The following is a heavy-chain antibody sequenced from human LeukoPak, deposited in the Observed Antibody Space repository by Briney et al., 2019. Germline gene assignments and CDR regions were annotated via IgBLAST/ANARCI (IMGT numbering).Heavy chain of an antibody. J-gene: IGHJ6*02. V-gene: IGHV4-4*07. CDR1: GGSISSYY. CDR3: ARDRKWFGELLSSYYYYGMDV. D-gene: IGHD3-10*01. Sequence: PSETLSLTCTVSGGSISSYYWSWIRQPAGKGLEWIGRIYTSGSTNYNPSLKSRVTMSVDTSKNQFSLKLSSVTAADTAVYYCARDRKWFGELLSSYYYYGMDVWGQGTTVTVSS. CDR2: IYTSGST.